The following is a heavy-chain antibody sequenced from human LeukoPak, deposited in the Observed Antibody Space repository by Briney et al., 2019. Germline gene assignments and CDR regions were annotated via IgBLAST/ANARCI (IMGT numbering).Heavy chain of an antibody. Sequence: GESLKISCKVSGYSLTSYWIGWARQMPGKGLEWMGIINPGDSDTRYSPSFQGQVTISVDESITTAYLQWSSLEVSDTAMYYCATTGYSSHWEYYWGQGTLVTVSS. D-gene: IGHD6-13*01. CDR3: ATTGYSSHWEYY. V-gene: IGHV5-51*01. CDR2: INPGDSDT. J-gene: IGHJ4*02. CDR1: GYSLTSYW.